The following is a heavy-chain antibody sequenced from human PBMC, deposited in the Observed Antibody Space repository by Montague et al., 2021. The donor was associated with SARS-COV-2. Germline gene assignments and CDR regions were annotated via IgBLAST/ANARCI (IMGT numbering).Heavy chain of an antibody. CDR3: VRYSGWFYFDF. V-gene: IGHV6-1*01. CDR2: TYYRSKWYS. J-gene: IGHJ4*02. D-gene: IGHD6-19*01. CDR1: GDSVSSNSVA. Sequence: CAISGDSVSSNSVAWSWIRQSPSGGLEWLGRTYYRSKWYSDYAPXVRGRLTVNPDASKSEFSLELNYVTPEDTAVYYCVRYSGWFYFDFWGQGTLVTVSS.